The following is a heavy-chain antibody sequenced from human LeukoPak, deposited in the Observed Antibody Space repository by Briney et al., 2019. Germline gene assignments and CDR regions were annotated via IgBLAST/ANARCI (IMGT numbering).Heavy chain of an antibody. V-gene: IGHV3-21*01. CDR3: ARERRDGYNWFDY. CDR1: GFTFSSYS. CDR2: ISSSSSYI. D-gene: IGHD5-24*01. Sequence: GGSLRLSCAASGFTFSSYSMNWVRQAPGKGLEWVSSISSSSSYIYYADSVKGRFTISRDNAKNSLYLQMNSLRAEDTAVYYCARERRDGYNWFDYWGQGTLVTVSS. J-gene: IGHJ4*02.